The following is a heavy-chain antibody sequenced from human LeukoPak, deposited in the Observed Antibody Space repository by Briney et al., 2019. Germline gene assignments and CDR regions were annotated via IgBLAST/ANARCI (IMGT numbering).Heavy chain of an antibody. V-gene: IGHV4-30-2*01. Sequence: PSETLSLTCAVSGGSISSGGYSWSWIRQPPGKGLEWIGYIYHSGSTYYNPSLKSRVTISVDRSKNQFSLKLSSVTAADTAVYYCARGNSNYPTPTPFDYWGQGTLVTVSS. CDR1: GGSISSGGYS. CDR3: ARGNSNYPTPTPFDY. CDR2: IYHSGST. J-gene: IGHJ4*02. D-gene: IGHD4-4*01.